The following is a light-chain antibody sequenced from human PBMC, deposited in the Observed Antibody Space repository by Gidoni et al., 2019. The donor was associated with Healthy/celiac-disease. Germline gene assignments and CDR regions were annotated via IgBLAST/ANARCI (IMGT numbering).Light chain of an antibody. CDR2: GAS. CDR1: QSVSSSY. CDR3: QQYGSPIT. J-gene: IGKJ5*01. Sequence: EIVFTQSPGTLSLSPGERATLSCRASQSVSSSYLAWYQQKPGQAPRLLIYGASSRATGIPDRFSGSGSGTDFTLTIRRLEPEDFAVYYCQQYGSPITFGQGTRLEIK. V-gene: IGKV3-20*01.